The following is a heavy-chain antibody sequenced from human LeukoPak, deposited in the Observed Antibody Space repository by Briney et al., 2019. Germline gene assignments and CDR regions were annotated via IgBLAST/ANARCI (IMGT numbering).Heavy chain of an antibody. Sequence: SETLSLTCTVSGGSISSSSYYWGWIRQPPGKGLEWIGSIYYSGSTYYNPSLKSRVTISVDTSKNQFSLKLSSVTAADTAVYYCARRTYYYGSGSYYPGPFDYRGPGTLVTVSS. J-gene: IGHJ4*02. CDR1: GGSISSSSYY. CDR3: ARRTYYYGSGSYYPGPFDY. V-gene: IGHV4-39*01. CDR2: IYYSGST. D-gene: IGHD3-10*01.